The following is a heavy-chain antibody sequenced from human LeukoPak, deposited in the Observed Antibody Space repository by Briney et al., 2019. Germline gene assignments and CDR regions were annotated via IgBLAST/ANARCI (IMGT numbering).Heavy chain of an antibody. CDR1: GFTFSSYN. J-gene: IGHJ4*02. Sequence: PGGSLRLSCAASGFTFSSYNMNWVRQAPGKGLEWVAYISRESAYIYYGDSVKGRFTISRDNSKNTLYLQMNSLRAEDTAVYYCAKDSRSYGYDYWGQGTLVTVSS. D-gene: IGHD5-18*01. V-gene: IGHV3-21*01. CDR2: ISRESAYI. CDR3: AKDSRSYGYDY.